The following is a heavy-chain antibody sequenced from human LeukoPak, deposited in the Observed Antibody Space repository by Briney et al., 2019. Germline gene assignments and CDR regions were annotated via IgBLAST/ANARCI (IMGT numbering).Heavy chain of an antibody. Sequence: PGGSLRLSCAASGFTFSDYYMSWIRQAPGKGLEWVSYISSSGSTIYYAYSVKGRFTISRDNAKNSLYLQMNSLRAEDTAVYYCARSWRSGSYSDYWGQGTLVTVSS. CDR2: ISSSGSTI. J-gene: IGHJ4*02. CDR1: GFTFSDYY. CDR3: ARSWRSGSYSDY. D-gene: IGHD3-10*01. V-gene: IGHV3-11*01.